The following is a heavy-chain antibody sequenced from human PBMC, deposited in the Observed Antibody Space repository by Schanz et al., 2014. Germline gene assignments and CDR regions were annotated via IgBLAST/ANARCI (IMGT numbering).Heavy chain of an antibody. CDR3: ARGLIAAAGGAFDY. D-gene: IGHD6-13*01. Sequence: EVQLLESGGGLVQPGGSLRLSCEASGFSFSSYAMTWVRQAPGKGLEWVSAINTGVNTYYADSVRGRFTMSRDNSKNTLYLQMNSLRAGDAAVYYCARGLIAAAGGAFDYWGQGTLVAVSA. CDR1: GFSFSSYA. CDR2: INTGVNT. V-gene: IGHV3-23*01. J-gene: IGHJ4*02.